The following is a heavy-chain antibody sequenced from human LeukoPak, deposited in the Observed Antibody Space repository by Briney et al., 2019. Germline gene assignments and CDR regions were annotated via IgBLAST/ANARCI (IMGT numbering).Heavy chain of an antibody. V-gene: IGHV3-30-3*01. CDR3: ARTSLDAFDI. J-gene: IGHJ3*02. Sequence: GGSLRLSCAASGFDFSTYSMYWVRQAPGKGLEWVAVTSYDGSNKYYADSVKGRFTISRDNAKNSLYLQMNSLRAEDTAVYHCARTSLDAFDIWGQGTMVTVSS. CDR2: TSYDGSNK. CDR1: GFDFSTYS.